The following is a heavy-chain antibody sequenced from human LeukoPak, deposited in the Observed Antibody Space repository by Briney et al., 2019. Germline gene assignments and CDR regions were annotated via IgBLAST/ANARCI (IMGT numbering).Heavy chain of an antibody. CDR1: EFTFSSYA. CDR3: AKCMAVADDTFDI. D-gene: IGHD6-19*01. CDR2: ISGSGGST. Sequence: PGGSLRLSCAASEFTFSSYAMSWVRQAPGRGLEWVSAISGSGGSTYCADSVKGRFTISRDNSKNTLYLHMNGLRAEDTAVYYCAKCMAVADDTFDIWGQGTMVTDSS. V-gene: IGHV3-23*01. J-gene: IGHJ3*02.